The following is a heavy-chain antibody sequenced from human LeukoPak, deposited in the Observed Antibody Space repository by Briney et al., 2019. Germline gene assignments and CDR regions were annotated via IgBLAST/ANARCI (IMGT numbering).Heavy chain of an antibody. CDR1: GGSITY. J-gene: IGHJ4*02. D-gene: IGHD2-2*01. CDR3: ARDYQRQLYLYYFDY. V-gene: IGHV4-4*07. CDR2: IYTTSGNT. Sequence: SETLSLTCAVSGGSITYLSWIRQPAGKGLEWIGRIYTTSGNTKYNPSLESRVFMSLDTSKTQFSLQLSSVTAADTAVYYCARDYQRQLYLYYFDYWGQGTLVTVSS.